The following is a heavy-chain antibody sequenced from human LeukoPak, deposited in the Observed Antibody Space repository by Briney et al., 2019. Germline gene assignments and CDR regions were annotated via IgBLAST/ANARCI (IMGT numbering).Heavy chain of an antibody. D-gene: IGHD3-22*01. CDR2: INHSGST. Sequence: SETLSLTCAVYGGSFSGYYWSWIRQPPGKGREWIGEINHSGSTNYNPSLKSRVTISVDTSKNQFSLKLSSVTAADTAVYYCARLAFYDSSGYYFDYWGQGTLVTVSS. CDR1: GGSFSGYY. CDR3: ARLAFYDSSGYYFDY. V-gene: IGHV4-34*01. J-gene: IGHJ4*02.